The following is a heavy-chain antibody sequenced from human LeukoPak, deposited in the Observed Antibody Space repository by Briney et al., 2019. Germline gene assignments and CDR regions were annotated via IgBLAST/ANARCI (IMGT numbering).Heavy chain of an antibody. D-gene: IGHD1-26*01. CDR3: ARGPTEWEPLYHFDY. CDR1: GFTFSSYA. V-gene: IGHV3-30-3*01. CDR2: ISYDGGNK. J-gene: IGHJ4*02. Sequence: HPGRSLRLSCAASGFTFSSYAMHWVRQAPGKGLEWVAVISYDGGNKYYADSVKGRFTISRDNSKNTLYLQMNSLRAEDTAVYYCARGPTEWEPLYHFDYWGQGTLVTVSS.